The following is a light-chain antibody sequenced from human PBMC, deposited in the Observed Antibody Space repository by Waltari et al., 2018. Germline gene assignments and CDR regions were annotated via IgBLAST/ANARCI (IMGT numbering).Light chain of an antibody. CDR2: GAS. Sequence: EIVLTQSPGTLSLSPGERATLPCRASQSVSSSYLAWYQQKPGQAPRLLIYGASSRATGIPDRFSGSGSGTDFTLTIGRLEPEDSAVYYCQQYGSSLYTFGQGTKVEIK. CDR1: QSVSSSY. CDR3: QQYGSSLYT. V-gene: IGKV3-20*01. J-gene: IGKJ2*01.